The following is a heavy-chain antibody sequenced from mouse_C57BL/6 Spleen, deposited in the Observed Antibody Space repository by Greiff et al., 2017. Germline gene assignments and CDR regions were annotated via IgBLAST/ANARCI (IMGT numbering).Heavy chain of an antibody. J-gene: IGHJ2*01. CDR1: GFTFSNYW. Sequence: VKLVESGGGLVQPGGSMKLSCVASGFTFSNYWMNWVRQSPEKGLEWVAQIRLKSDNYATHYAESVKGRFTISRDDSKSSVYLQMKNLRAEDTGIYYCTVIYDGHYGRGYWGQGTTLTVSS. CDR2: IRLKSDNYAT. V-gene: IGHV6-3*01. D-gene: IGHD2-3*01. CDR3: TVIYDGHYGRGY.